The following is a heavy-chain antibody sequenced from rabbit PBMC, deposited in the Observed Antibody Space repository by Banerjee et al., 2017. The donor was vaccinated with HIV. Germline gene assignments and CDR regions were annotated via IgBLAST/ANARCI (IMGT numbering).Heavy chain of an antibody. CDR2: IYPVFGIR. Sequence: QEQLVESGGGLVKPGGTLTLSCKASGIDLMSIAMSWVRQAPGKGLEWIGDIYPVFGIRNYANGVQGRFTISSDNAQNTVDLQMNSLTPADTATYFCARNANGGWDLWGQGTLVTVS. D-gene: IGHD4-1*01. J-gene: IGHJ4*01. V-gene: IGHV1S47*01. CDR1: GIDLMSIA. CDR3: ARNANGGWDL.